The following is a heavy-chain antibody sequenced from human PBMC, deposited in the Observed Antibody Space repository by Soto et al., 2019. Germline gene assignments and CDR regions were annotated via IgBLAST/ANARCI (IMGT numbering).Heavy chain of an antibody. D-gene: IGHD6-19*01. CDR2: ISGSGGST. J-gene: IGHJ4*02. CDR1: GFTFSSYA. CDR3: AKVSSGWYSNFDY. V-gene: IGHV3-23*01. Sequence: EVQLLESGGGLVQPGGSLRLSCAASGFTFSSYAMSWVRQAPGKGLEWVSAISGSGGSTYYADSVKGRFTISRDNSKNTLYRQMNGLRAEDTAVYYCAKVSSGWYSNFDYWGQGTLVTVSS.